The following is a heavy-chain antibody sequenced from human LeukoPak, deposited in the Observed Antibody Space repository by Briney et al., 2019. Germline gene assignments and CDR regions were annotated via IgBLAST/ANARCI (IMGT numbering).Heavy chain of an antibody. V-gene: IGHV3-11*04. Sequence: PGGSLRLSCAASGFTFSDYYMSWIRQAPGKGLGWVSYISSSGSTIYYADSVKGRFTISRDNAKNSLYLQMNSLRAEDTAVYYCASGAQFKFSGYYGFFDYWGQGTLVTVSS. D-gene: IGHD3-3*01. J-gene: IGHJ4*02. CDR1: GFTFSDYY. CDR3: ASGAQFKFSGYYGFFDY. CDR2: ISSSGSTI.